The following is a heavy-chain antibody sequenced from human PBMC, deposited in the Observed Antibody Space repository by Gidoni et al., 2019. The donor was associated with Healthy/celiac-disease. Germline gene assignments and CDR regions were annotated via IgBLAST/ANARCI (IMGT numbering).Heavy chain of an antibody. CDR1: GYTFTSYD. Sequence: QVQLVKSGAEVKKPGASVKVSCKASGYTFTSYDINWVRQATGQGLEWMGWMNPNSGHTGYAQKFQGRVTMTRNTSISTAYMELSSLRSEDTAVYYCARGFWSGRGSYNWFDPWGQGTLVTVSS. V-gene: IGHV1-8*01. J-gene: IGHJ5*02. D-gene: IGHD3-3*01. CDR3: ARGFWSGRGSYNWFDP. CDR2: MNPNSGHT.